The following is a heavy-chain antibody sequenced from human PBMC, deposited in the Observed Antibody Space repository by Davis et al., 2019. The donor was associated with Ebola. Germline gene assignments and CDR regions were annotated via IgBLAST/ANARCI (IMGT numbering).Heavy chain of an antibody. V-gene: IGHV1-69*13. CDR2: IIPIFGTA. J-gene: IGHJ6*03. Sequence: SVKVSCQASGGTFSSYAISWVRQAPGQGLEWMGGIIPIFGTANYAQKFQGRVTITADESTSTAYMELSSLRSEDTAVYYCARVAAAGTTLDYYYYMDVWGKGTTVTVSS. CDR1: GGTFSSYA. D-gene: IGHD6-13*01. CDR3: ARVAAAGTTLDYYYYMDV.